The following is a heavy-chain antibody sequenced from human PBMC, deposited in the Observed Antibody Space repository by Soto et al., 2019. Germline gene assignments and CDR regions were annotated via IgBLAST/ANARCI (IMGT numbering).Heavy chain of an antibody. J-gene: IGHJ6*02. V-gene: IGHV3-23*01. Sequence: GGSLRLSCAASGFTFSNYALSWVRQAPGEGLEWVSAISGSGASTYYADSVKGRFTISRDNSKNTLYLQMNSLRAEDTAIYYCASGGYCSSTSCYGGMDVWGQGTTVTVSS. CDR3: ASGGYCSSTSCYGGMDV. CDR1: GFTFSNYA. CDR2: ISGSGAST. D-gene: IGHD2-2*01.